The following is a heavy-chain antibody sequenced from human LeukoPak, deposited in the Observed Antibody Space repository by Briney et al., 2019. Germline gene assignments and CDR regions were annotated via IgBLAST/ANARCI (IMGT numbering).Heavy chain of an antibody. J-gene: IGHJ4*02. D-gene: IGHD2-15*01. CDR1: GYTFTGYY. CDR3: ARAPGDIVVEQGYYFDY. Sequence: ASVKVSCKASGYTFTGYYMHWVRQAPGQGLEWMGWINPNSGGTNYAQKFQGWVTMTRDTSISTAYMELSRLRSDDTAVYYCARAPGDIVVEQGYYFDYWGQGTLVTVSS. V-gene: IGHV1-2*04. CDR2: INPNSGGT.